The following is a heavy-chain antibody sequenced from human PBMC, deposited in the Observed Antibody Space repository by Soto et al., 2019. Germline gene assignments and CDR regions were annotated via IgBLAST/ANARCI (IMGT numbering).Heavy chain of an antibody. D-gene: IGHD2-2*01. CDR1: GYSISSGYY. Sequence: SETLSLTCAVSGYSISSGYYWGWIRQPPGKGLEWIGSIYHSGSTYYNPSLKSRVTISVDTSKNQFPLKLSSVTAADTAVYYCARVLGVVVPAAKRWFDPWGQGTLVTVSS. CDR2: IYHSGST. CDR3: ARVLGVVVPAAKRWFDP. J-gene: IGHJ5*02. V-gene: IGHV4-38-2*01.